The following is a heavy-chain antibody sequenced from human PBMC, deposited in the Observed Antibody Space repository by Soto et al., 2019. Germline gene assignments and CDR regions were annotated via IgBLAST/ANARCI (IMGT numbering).Heavy chain of an antibody. J-gene: IGHJ4*02. CDR3: ARDKLMLMD. CDR2: IYXSGRT. V-gene: IGHV4-59*01. Sequence: PXXTLSLTCAVSGGSINSYYWSWIRQPPGRGMARXGYIYXSGRTTHNHSXXSRITTSXXKSKNQLSLKLTSVTAADTAVYYCARDKLMLMDWGQETLVTVSS. D-gene: IGHD2-8*01. CDR1: GGSINSYY.